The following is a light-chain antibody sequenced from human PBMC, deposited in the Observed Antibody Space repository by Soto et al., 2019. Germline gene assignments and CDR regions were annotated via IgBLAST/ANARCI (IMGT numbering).Light chain of an antibody. CDR2: KVS. CDR3: MQGTHWPPVT. J-gene: IGKJ2*01. CDR1: QSLLFSDGNTY. Sequence: DVVMTQSPLSLPVTLGQPASISCRSSQSLLFSDGNTYLSWFQQRPGQSPRRLIYKVSNRDSGVPDRLSGSGSGTDFTLKISRVEAEDVGVYYCMQGTHWPPVTFGQGTKLEIK. V-gene: IGKV2-30*01.